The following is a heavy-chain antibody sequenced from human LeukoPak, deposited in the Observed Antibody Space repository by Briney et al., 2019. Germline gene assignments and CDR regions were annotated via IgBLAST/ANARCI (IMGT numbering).Heavy chain of an antibody. CDR2: IYYSGST. J-gene: IGHJ4*02. Sequence: PSETLSLTCAVYGGSLSGYYWSWIRQPPGKGLEWIGYIYYSGSTNYNPSLKSRVTISVDTSKNQFSLKLSSVTAADTAVYYCARDTADTAMVSWGQGTLVTVSS. CDR1: GGSLSGYY. V-gene: IGHV4-59*01. D-gene: IGHD5-18*01. CDR3: ARDTADTAMVS.